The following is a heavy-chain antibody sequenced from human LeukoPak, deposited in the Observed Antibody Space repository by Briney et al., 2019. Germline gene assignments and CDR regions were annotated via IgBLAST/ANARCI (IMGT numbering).Heavy chain of an antibody. CDR2: ISGSSSYI. V-gene: IGHV3-21*01. Sequence: PGGSLRLSCAASGFTFSTYNMNWVRQAPGKGLEWVSSISGSSSYIYYADSVKGRFTISRHNAKRSLYLQMNSLRAEDTAVYYCARDLGGYGDYGTNFDYWGQGTLVTVSS. J-gene: IGHJ4*02. D-gene: IGHD4-17*01. CDR1: GFTFSTYN. CDR3: ARDLGGYGDYGTNFDY.